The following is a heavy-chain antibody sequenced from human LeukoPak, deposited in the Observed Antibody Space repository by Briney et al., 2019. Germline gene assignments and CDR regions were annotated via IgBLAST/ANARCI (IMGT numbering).Heavy chain of an antibody. CDR1: GGTLSSYA. CDR2: IIPIFGTA. V-gene: IGHV1-69*13. J-gene: IGHJ4*02. D-gene: IGHD5-12*01. Sequence: SVKVSCKASGGTLSSYAISWVRQAPGQGLEWMGGIIPIFGTANYAQRFQGRVTITADESTSTAYMELSSLRSEDTAVYYCARLGYSGYDDHDQPDYWGQGTLVTVSS. CDR3: ARLGYSGYDDHDQPDY.